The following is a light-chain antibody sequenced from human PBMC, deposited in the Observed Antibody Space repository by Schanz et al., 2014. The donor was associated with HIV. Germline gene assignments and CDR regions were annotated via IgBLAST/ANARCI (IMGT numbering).Light chain of an antibody. CDR1: QSLGGSQ. V-gene: IGKV3-20*01. J-gene: IGKJ1*01. CDR3: QQYGSLPWT. Sequence: ETVLTQSPGSLSLSPGERATLSCRASQSLGGSQLAWYQQKRDQPPRLVIYATSTRAAGIPDRFSGSGSGTDFTLTISRVEPEDYAVYYCQQYGSLPWTFGQGTKVEVK. CDR2: ATS.